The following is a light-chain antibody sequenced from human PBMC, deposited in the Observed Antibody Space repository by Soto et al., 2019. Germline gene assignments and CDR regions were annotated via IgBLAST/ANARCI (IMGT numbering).Light chain of an antibody. CDR1: SSDVGGYSY. Sequence: QSALTQPASVSGSPGQSITISCTGSSSDVGGYSYVSWYQHQPGKAPKLMIYDVDNRPSGVSNRFSGSKSGNTASLTISGLQAEDEADYYCSSYTSSSTYVLFGGGTTLTVL. J-gene: IGLJ2*01. CDR3: SSYTSSSTYVL. V-gene: IGLV2-14*03. CDR2: DVD.